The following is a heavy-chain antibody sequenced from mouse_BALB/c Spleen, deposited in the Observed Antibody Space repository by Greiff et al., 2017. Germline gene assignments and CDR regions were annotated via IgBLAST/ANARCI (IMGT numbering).Heavy chain of an antibody. CDR1: GFSLTSYG. D-gene: IGHD2-1*01. Sequence: VKLMESGPGLVAPSQSLSITCTVSGFSLTSYGVHWVRQPPGKGLEWLGVIWAGGSTNYNSALMSRLSISKDNSKSQVFLKMNSLQTDDTAMYYCARDVHYGNYGWFAYWGQGTLVTVSA. J-gene: IGHJ3*01. CDR3: ARDVHYGNYGWFAY. CDR2: IWAGGST. V-gene: IGHV2-9*02.